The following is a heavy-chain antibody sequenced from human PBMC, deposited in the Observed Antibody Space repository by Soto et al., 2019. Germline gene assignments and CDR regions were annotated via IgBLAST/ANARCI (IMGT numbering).Heavy chain of an antibody. CDR2: ISGSGGST. CDR1: GFTFSSYA. V-gene: IGHV3-23*01. Sequence: EVQLLESGGGLVQPGGSLRLSCAASGFTFSSYAMSWVRQAPGKGLEWVSAISGSGGSTYYADSVKGRLTISRDNSKNTLYLQMNSLSAEDTVVYSCAKAYPSRSDYWGQGTLVTVSS. D-gene: IGHD2-2*01. J-gene: IGHJ4*02. CDR3: AKAYPSRSDY.